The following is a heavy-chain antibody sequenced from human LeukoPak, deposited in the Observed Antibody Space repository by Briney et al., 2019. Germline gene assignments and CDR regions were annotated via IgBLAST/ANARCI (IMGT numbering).Heavy chain of an antibody. V-gene: IGHV3-23*01. J-gene: IGHJ4*02. D-gene: IGHD3-10*01. CDR2: ISGGGDTT. CDR3: AKASTFGELNRPFDY. Sequence: GGSLRLSCAASGFTISSYAMSWVRQAPGKGLEWVSVISGGGDTTFYSDSVKGRFTISRDNSKNTLYLQMNSLRAEDTAVYYCAKASTFGELNRPFDYWGQGTLVTVSS. CDR1: GFTISSYA.